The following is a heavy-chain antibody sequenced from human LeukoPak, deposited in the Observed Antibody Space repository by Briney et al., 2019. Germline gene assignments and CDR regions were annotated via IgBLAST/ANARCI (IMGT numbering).Heavy chain of an antibody. D-gene: IGHD3-10*01. V-gene: IGHV1-69*13. CDR1: GGTFSSHA. CDR2: IIPIFGTA. CDR3: ARDGPRGNYMDV. J-gene: IGHJ6*03. Sequence: SVKVSCKASGGTFSSHAISWVRQAPGQGLEWMGGIIPIFGTANYAQKFQGRVTITADESTSTAYMELSSLRSEDTAVYYCARDGPRGNYMDVWGKGTTVTVSS.